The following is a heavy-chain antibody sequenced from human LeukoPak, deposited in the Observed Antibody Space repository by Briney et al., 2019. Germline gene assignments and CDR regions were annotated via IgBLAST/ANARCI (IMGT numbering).Heavy chain of an antibody. CDR3: FSRKLGNDY. CDR1: GGSISSYY. V-gene: IGHV4-59*01. D-gene: IGHD7-27*01. CDR2: IYYTGT. J-gene: IGHJ4*02. Sequence: PSETLSLTCTVSGGSISSYYWSWIRQSPGKGLEWIGYIYYTGTSYNPSLKSRVTISADTSKNQYSLELILVRTSDPAWSYLFSRKLGNDYGGKETLVTVSS.